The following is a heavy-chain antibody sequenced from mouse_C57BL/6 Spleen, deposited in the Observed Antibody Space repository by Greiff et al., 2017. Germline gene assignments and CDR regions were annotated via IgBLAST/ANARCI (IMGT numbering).Heavy chain of an antibody. CDR3: ARDSHYGTLDY. J-gene: IGHJ2*01. D-gene: IGHD2-1*01. CDR2: INYDGSST. CDR1: GFTFSDYY. V-gene: IGHV5-16*01. Sequence: EVHLVESEGGLVQPGSSMKLSCTASGFTFSDYYMAWVRQVPEKGLEWVANINYDGSSTYYLDSLKSRFIISRDNAKNILYLQMSSLKSEDTATYYCARDSHYGTLDYWGQGTTLTVSS.